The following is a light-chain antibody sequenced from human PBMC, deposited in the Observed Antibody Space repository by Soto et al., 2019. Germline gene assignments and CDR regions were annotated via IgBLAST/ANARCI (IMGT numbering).Light chain of an antibody. V-gene: IGKV3-11*01. J-gene: IGKJ1*01. CDR3: QQYSSFPWT. Sequence: EMVLTQSPATLSSSPGERATLSCRASQTVNSRLAWYQHKPGQAPRLLIYHTSNRATGIPARFSGSGSGTEFTLTFSSLQVDDFATYYCQQYSSFPWTFGQGTKVDIK. CDR2: HTS. CDR1: QTVNSR.